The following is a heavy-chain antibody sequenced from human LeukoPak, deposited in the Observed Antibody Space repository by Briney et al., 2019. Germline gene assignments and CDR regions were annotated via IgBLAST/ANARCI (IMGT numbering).Heavy chain of an antibody. D-gene: IGHD5-18*01. CDR2: IYPGDSDT. Sequence: GESLKISCKGSGYSFTSYWIGWVRQMPGKGLEWMGIIYPGDSDTRYSPSFQGQVTISADKSISTAYLQWSSLKASDTAMYYCARAPSRGYSYGYLDYWGQGTLVTVSS. CDR3: ARAPSRGYSYGYLDY. J-gene: IGHJ4*02. CDR1: GYSFTSYW. V-gene: IGHV5-51*01.